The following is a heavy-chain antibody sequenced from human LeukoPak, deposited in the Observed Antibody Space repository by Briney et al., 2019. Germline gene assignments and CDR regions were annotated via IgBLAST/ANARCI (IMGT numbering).Heavy chain of an antibody. V-gene: IGHV3-23*01. D-gene: IGHD6-13*01. Sequence: GGSLRLSGAASGFTFSSYAMSWVRQAPGKGLEGVSAVSGSGGSTYSAASVKGRFTISRDNSKTTLYLQMNSLRAEDTAVYYCANLAAAARTYYYYMDVWGKGPTVTVSS. CDR2: VSGSGGST. CDR1: GFTFSSYA. J-gene: IGHJ6*03. CDR3: ANLAAAARTYYYYMDV.